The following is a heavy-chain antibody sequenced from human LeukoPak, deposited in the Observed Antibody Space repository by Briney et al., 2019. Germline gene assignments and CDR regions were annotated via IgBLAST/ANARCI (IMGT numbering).Heavy chain of an antibody. CDR1: GFTFSSYE. J-gene: IGHJ6*04. CDR3: AELGITMIGGV. Sequence: GGSLRLSCAASGFTFSSYEMNWVRQAPGKGLEWVSYISSSGSTIYYADSVKGRFTISRDNAKNSLYLQMNSLRAEVTAVYYCAELGITMIGGVWGKGTTVTVSS. V-gene: IGHV3-48*03. CDR2: ISSSGSTI. D-gene: IGHD3-10*02.